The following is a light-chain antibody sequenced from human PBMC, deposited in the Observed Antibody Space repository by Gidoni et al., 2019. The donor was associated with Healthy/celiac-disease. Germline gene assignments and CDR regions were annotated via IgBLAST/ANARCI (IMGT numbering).Light chain of an antibody. CDR3: QQRGNWPLT. J-gene: IGKJ4*01. CDR1: HSVSSY. CDR2: DAS. Sequence: EIVLTQSPATLSWSPGERATLTCRASHSVSSYLSWYQQKPGKAPRLLIYDASNRSTGIPARFSGSGSGTDFTFTISSLEPEDFAVYYCQQRGNWPLTFGGGTKVEIK. V-gene: IGKV3-11*01.